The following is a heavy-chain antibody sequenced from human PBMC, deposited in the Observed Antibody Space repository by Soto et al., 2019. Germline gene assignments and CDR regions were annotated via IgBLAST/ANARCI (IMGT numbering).Heavy chain of an antibody. D-gene: IGHD5-18*01. Sequence: QVQLVQSGAEVKKPGSSVKVSCKASGGTFSSYAISWVRQAPGQGLEWMGGIIPIFGTANYAQKFQGRVTSTADESTSTADMELSSLRSEDTAVYYCMLTLGYSWGYYYGMDVWGQGTTVTVSS. J-gene: IGHJ6*02. CDR3: MLTLGYSWGYYYGMDV. CDR1: GGTFSSYA. CDR2: IIPIFGTA. V-gene: IGHV1-69*12.